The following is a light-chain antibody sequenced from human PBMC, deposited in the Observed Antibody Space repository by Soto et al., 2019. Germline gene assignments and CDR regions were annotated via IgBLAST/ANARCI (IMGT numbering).Light chain of an antibody. J-gene: IGKJ3*01. CDR1: QSISTW. Sequence: DIQMTQSPSTLSASVGDRVTITCRASQSISTWLAWYQQRPGEAPKLLIYTASGLESGVPSRFSGSGSGTEFTLTISSLQPDDFATYYCQQYDSYPFTFGPGTTVDIK. CDR2: TAS. CDR3: QQYDSYPFT. V-gene: IGKV1-5*03.